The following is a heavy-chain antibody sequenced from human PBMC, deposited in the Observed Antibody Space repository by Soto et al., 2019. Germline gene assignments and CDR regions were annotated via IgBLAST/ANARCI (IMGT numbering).Heavy chain of an antibody. D-gene: IGHD1-26*01. Sequence: ASVKVSCKASRFTFTSSAVQWVRQARGQRLEWIGWIVVGSGNTNYAQKFQERVTITRDMSTSTAYMELSSLRSEDTAVYYCLVILVGATRMNWFDPWGQGTLVTVSS. CDR3: LVILVGATRMNWFDP. CDR2: IVVGSGNT. V-gene: IGHV1-58*01. J-gene: IGHJ5*02. CDR1: RFTFTSSA.